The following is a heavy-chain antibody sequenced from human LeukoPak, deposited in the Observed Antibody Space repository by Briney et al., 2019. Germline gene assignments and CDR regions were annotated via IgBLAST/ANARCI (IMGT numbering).Heavy chain of an antibody. Sequence: GGSLRLSCAASGFTFSSYAMSWVRQAPGKGLEWVSYISSSSSTIYYADSVRGRFTISRDNAKNSLYLQMNSLRAEDTAVYYCARAWELLLDYWGQGTLVTVSS. J-gene: IGHJ4*02. V-gene: IGHV3-48*01. CDR3: ARAWELLLDY. D-gene: IGHD1-26*01. CDR1: GFTFSSYA. CDR2: ISSSSSTI.